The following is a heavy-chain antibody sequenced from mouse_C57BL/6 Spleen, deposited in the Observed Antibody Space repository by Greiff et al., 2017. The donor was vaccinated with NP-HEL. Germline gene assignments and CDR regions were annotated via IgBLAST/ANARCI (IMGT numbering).Heavy chain of an antibody. CDR3: ARSGYYGSSDYAMDY. D-gene: IGHD1-1*01. Sequence: EVQLVESGPELVKPGASVKISCKASGYSFTGYYMHWVKQSHGNILDWIGYIYPYNGVSSYNQKFKGKATLTVDKSSSTAYMELRSLTSEDSAVYYCARSGYYGSSDYAMDYWGQGTSVTVSS. CDR1: GYSFTGYY. V-gene: IGHV1-31*01. J-gene: IGHJ4*01. CDR2: IYPYNGVS.